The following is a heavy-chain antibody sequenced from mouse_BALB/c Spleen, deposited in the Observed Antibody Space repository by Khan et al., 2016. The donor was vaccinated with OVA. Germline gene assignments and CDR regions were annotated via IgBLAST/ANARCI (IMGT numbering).Heavy chain of an antibody. J-gene: IGHJ2*01. V-gene: IGHV1-5*01. D-gene: IGHD2-1*01. CDR1: GYTFTSYW. CDR2: IYPGNSDT. Sequence: EVQLQESGTVLARPGASVKMSCKASGYTFTSYWMHWIKQRPGQGLEWIGAIYPGNSDTNYNQRFKGKAKLTAVTSTSTAYMELNSLTNEDSAVYYCTRNGFGNYESLDYWGQGTTLTVSS. CDR3: TRNGFGNYESLDY.